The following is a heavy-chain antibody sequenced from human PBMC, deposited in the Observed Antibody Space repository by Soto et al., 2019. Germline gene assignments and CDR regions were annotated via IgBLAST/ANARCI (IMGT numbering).Heavy chain of an antibody. CDR2: ISPYNGRT. Sequence: ASVKVSCKASGYSFTSYGIGWVRQVPLQGPEWMGWISPYNGRTNYAQSVKGRVVMTTDISTNTVYLELRSLRSDDSAIYYCGRCRTDSYAMDVWGQGTTVTVSS. D-gene: IGHD5-18*01. CDR3: GRCRTDSYAMDV. CDR1: GYSFTSYG. V-gene: IGHV1-18*01. J-gene: IGHJ6*01.